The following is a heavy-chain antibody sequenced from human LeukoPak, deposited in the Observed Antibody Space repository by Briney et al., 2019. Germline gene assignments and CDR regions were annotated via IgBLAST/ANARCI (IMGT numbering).Heavy chain of an antibody. CDR3: ARYRVADPYYFDY. Sequence: GESLKISCKGSGYSFTSYWIGWGRQMPGKGLGWMGIIYPGDSDTRYSPSFQGQVTISADKSISTAYLQWSSLKASDTAMYYCARYRVADPYYFDYWGQGTLVTVSS. V-gene: IGHV5-51*01. D-gene: IGHD2-15*01. CDR1: GYSFTSYW. CDR2: IYPGDSDT. J-gene: IGHJ4*02.